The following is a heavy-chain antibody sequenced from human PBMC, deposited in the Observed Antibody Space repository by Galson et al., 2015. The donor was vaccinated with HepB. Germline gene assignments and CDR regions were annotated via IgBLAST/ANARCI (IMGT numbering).Heavy chain of an antibody. CDR2: ISYDGSNK. Sequence: SLRLSCAASGFTFSSYAMHWVRQAPGKGLEWVAVISYDGSNKYYADSVKGRFTISRDNSKNTLYLQMNSLRAEDTAVYYCDTVTTDFDYWGQGTLVTVSS. V-gene: IGHV3-30*04. D-gene: IGHD4-17*01. J-gene: IGHJ4*02. CDR3: DTVTTDFDY. CDR1: GFTFSSYA.